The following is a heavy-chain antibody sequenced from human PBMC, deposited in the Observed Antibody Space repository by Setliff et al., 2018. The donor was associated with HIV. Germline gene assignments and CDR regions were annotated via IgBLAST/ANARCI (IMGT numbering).Heavy chain of an antibody. Sequence: GGSLRLSCAASRFTFSSYSMNWVRQSPGKGLEWVSYISGSGSGVDYADSVKGRFTVSRGNAKNSLYLQMNSLRVEDTAVYYCARDLIWGFDYWGQGTPVTVSS. CDR3: ARDLIWGFDY. D-gene: IGHD3-16*01. CDR2: ISGSGSGV. J-gene: IGHJ4*02. CDR1: RFTFSSYS. V-gene: IGHV3-48*01.